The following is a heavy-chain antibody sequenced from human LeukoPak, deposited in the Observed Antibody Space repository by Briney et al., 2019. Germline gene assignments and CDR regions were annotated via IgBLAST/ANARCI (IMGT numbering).Heavy chain of an antibody. CDR3: AKDRTVVGATSFDY. CDR1: GFPFSTFG. CDR2: IAYDGSVK. J-gene: IGHJ4*02. V-gene: IGHV3-30*18. Sequence: PGRSLRLSCAASGFPFSTFGMHWVRQAPGKGLEWVAAIAYDGSVKYYPDSLKGRLTISRDNSKNTLYLQMNSLRTEDTAVYSCAKDRTVVGATSFDYWGLGTLDTVSS. D-gene: IGHD1-26*01.